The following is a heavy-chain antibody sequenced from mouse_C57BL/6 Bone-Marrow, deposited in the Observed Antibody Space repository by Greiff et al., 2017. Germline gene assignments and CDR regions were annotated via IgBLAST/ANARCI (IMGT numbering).Heavy chain of an antibody. CDR2: IDPENGDT. CDR3: STPTIVSHGWYFDV. CDR1: GFNIKDDY. Sequence: EVQLQQSGAELVRPGASVKLSCTASGFNIKDDYMHWVKQRPEQGLEWIGWIDPENGDTEYASKFQGKATITADTSSNTAYLQLSSLTSEDTAVSYCSTPTIVSHGWYFDVWGTGTTVTVSS. V-gene: IGHV14-4*01. D-gene: IGHD2-12*01. J-gene: IGHJ1*03.